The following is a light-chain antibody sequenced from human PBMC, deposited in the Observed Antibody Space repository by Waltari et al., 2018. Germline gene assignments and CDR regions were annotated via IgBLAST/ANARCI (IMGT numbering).Light chain of an antibody. Sequence: EIALTQSPGTLSLSPGESATLSCRASQSVSSSYLAWYHHKPGQAPRLLIYGASNRATGIPDRFSGSGSGTDFTLTINRLEPEDFAVYYCQYADTSLITFGQGTRLEIK. J-gene: IGKJ5*01. CDR2: GAS. CDR1: QSVSSSY. CDR3: QYADTSLIT. V-gene: IGKV3-20*01.